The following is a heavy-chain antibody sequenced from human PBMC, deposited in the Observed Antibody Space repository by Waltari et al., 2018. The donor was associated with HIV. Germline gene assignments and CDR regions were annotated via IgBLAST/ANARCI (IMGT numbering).Heavy chain of an antibody. V-gene: IGHV2-70*04. CDR3: ARIRPYSYGFDY. J-gene: IGHJ4*02. D-gene: IGHD5-18*01. CDR1: GFSLSTSGMR. Sequence: VTLQESGPALVKPTQTLTLTCTFSGFSLSTSGMRVSWIRQPPGKALEWLARIDWDDDKFYSTSLKTRLTISKDTSKNQVVLTMTNMDPVDTATYYCARIRPYSYGFDYWGQGTLVTVSS. CDR2: IDWDDDK.